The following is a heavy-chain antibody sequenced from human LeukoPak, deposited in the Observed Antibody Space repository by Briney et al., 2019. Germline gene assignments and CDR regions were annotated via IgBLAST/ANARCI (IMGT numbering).Heavy chain of an antibody. CDR3: RGDSSGYYSDYGMDV. CDR1: GFTFGDYT. D-gene: IGHD3-22*01. V-gene: IGHV3-49*04. Sequence: GGSLRLNCTASGFTFGDYTMSWVRQAPGKGLEWVSFISSKAYGGTTEYAASVKGRFTISRDDSKSIAYLQMNSLKTEDTAVYYCRGDSSGYYSDYGMDVWGQGTTVTVSS. CDR2: ISSKAYGGTT. J-gene: IGHJ6*02.